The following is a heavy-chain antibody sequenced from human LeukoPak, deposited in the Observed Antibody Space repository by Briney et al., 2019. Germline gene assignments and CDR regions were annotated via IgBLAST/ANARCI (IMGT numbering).Heavy chain of an antibody. D-gene: IGHD2-2*03. CDR1: GFTFSTYL. CDR2: ISSSSDYI. J-gene: IGHJ4*02. CDR3: ASGSGH. V-gene: IGHV3-21*01. Sequence: GGSLRLSCAASGFTFSTYLMNWVRQAPGKGLEWVSSISSSSDYIYYVDSVKGRFTISRDNAENSLYLQMNSLRDEDTAVFYCASGSGHWGQGTLVTVSS.